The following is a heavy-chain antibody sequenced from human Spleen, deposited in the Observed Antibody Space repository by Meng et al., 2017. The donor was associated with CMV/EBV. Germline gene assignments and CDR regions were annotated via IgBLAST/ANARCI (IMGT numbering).Heavy chain of an antibody. CDR2: INWNGGST. D-gene: IGHD2-2*01. J-gene: IGHJ4*02. V-gene: IGHV3-20*03. Sequence: SGFTFDDYGMSWVRQAPGKGLEWVSGINWNGGSTGYADSVKGRFTISRDNAKNSLHLQMNSLRAEDTALYYCARDPTDCSSTSCNDYWGQGTLVTVSS. CDR3: ARDPTDCSSTSCNDY. CDR1: GFTFDDYG.